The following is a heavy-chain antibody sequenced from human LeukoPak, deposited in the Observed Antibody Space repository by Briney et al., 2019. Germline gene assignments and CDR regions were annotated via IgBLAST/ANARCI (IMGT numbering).Heavy chain of an antibody. D-gene: IGHD2-2*01. J-gene: IGHJ3*02. CDR1: GFTFSSYA. CDR2: ISSNGGST. V-gene: IGHV3-64*01. CDR3: ARESVVWGAFDI. Sequence: PGGSLRLSCAASGFTFSSYAMHWVRQAPGKGLEYVSAISSNGGSTYYANSVKGRFTISRDNSKNTLYLQMGSLRAEDMAVYYCARESVVWGAFDIWGQGTMVTVSS.